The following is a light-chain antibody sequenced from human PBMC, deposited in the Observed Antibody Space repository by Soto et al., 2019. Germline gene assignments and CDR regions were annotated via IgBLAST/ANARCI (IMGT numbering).Light chain of an antibody. CDR2: DAS. V-gene: IGKV3-15*01. CDR1: QSVSNN. J-gene: IGKJ1*01. Sequence: EIVMTQSPATLSVSPGERATLSCRASQSVSNNLAWYQQKPGQAPRLLIYDASTRAPGIPARFSGSGSGTEFTLTISSLQSEDFAVYYCQQYSAWWTFGQGKTVEIK. CDR3: QQYSAWWT.